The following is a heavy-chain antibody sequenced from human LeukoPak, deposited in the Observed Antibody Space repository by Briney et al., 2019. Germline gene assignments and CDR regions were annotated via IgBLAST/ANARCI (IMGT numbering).Heavy chain of an antibody. D-gene: IGHD2-21*02. CDR1: GYTFTSYG. J-gene: IGHJ6*02. CDR2: ISAYNGNT. Sequence: ASVNVSCKASGYTFTSYGISWVRQAPGQGLEWMGWISAYNGNTNYAQKLQGRVTMTTDTSTSTAYMELRSLRSDDTAVYYCARDREVTNYYYYYGMDVWGQGTTVTVSS. CDR3: ARDREVTNYYYYYGMDV. V-gene: IGHV1-18*01.